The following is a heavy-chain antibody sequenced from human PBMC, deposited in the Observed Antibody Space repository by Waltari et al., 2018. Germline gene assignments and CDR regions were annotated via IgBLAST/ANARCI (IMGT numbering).Heavy chain of an antibody. CDR3: AKDADLDDYGLFDS. CDR2: ISGGGDST. V-gene: IGHV3-23*01. J-gene: IGHJ4*02. D-gene: IGHD3-16*01. CDR1: GFTFEGYA. Sequence: VKLLESGGGFAQPGESLRVSCGASGFTFEGYAMSWVREIRGKGLEWVAAISGGGDSTNYADSVKGRFSISRDNSENTVTLEMSDMRSEDTATYFCAKDADLDDYGLFDSWGQGVLVIVSS.